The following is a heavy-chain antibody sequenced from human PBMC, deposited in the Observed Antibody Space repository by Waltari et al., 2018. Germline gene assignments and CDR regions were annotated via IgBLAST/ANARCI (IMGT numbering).Heavy chain of an antibody. CDR3: VKNRGFNAFES. D-gene: IGHD3-10*01. CDR2: RKQDGSVE. Sequence: EVQLVESGGGLVQPGGSLRLSCEASGFSFSGFWMTWVRQAPGKGPEWVANRKQDGSVEQYVDSVKGRFTISRDNAKNSLYVQMNSLRVEDTAVYYCVKNRGFNAFESWGQGTLVTVSS. V-gene: IGHV3-7*01. CDR1: GFSFSGFW. J-gene: IGHJ4*02.